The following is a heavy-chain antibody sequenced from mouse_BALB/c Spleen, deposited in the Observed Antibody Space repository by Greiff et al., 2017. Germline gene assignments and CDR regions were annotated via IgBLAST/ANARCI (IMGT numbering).Heavy chain of an antibody. D-gene: IGHD1-2*01. CDR1: GYTFTSYW. V-gene: IGHV1-69*02. CDR2: IYPSDSYT. Sequence: QVQLKQPGAELVRPGASVKLSCKASGYTFTSYWINWVKQRPGQGLEWIGNIYPSDSYTNYNQKFKDKATLTVDKSSGTAYMQLSSPTSEDSAVYYCTRIRLEAMDYWGQGTSVTVSS. CDR3: TRIRLEAMDY. J-gene: IGHJ4*01.